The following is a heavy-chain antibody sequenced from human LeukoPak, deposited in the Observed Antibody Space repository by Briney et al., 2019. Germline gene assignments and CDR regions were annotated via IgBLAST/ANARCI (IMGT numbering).Heavy chain of an antibody. J-gene: IGHJ4*02. V-gene: IGHV3-23*01. D-gene: IGHD6-19*01. CDR3: AKGQAGTLDY. Sequence: GGSLRLSCAASGFTFSNAWMSWVRQAPGKGLEWVSAISGSGGSTYYADSVKGRFTISRDNSKNTLYLQMNSLRAEDTAVYYCAKGQAGTLDYWGQGTLVTVSS. CDR2: ISGSGGST. CDR1: GFTFSNAW.